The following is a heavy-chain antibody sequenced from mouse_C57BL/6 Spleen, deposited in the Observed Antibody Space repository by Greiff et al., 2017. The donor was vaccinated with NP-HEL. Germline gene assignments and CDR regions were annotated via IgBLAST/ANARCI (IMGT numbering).Heavy chain of an antibody. Sequence: LVESGAELARPGASVKLSCKASGYTFTSYGISWVKQRTGQGLEWIGEIYPRSGNTYYNEKFKGKATLTADKSSSTAYMELRSLTSEDSAVYFCANYGSSGPYAMDYWGQGTSVTVSS. CDR3: ANYGSSGPYAMDY. CDR1: GYTFTSYG. J-gene: IGHJ4*01. CDR2: IYPRSGNT. D-gene: IGHD1-1*01. V-gene: IGHV1-81*01.